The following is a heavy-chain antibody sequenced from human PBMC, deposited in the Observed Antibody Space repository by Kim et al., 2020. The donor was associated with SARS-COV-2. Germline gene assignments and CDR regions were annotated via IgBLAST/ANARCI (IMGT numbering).Heavy chain of an antibody. D-gene: IGHD3-10*01. J-gene: IGHJ6*02. CDR1: GFTFSSYG. CDR3: AKDRVRMVRGVTHRNYYYGMDV. V-gene: IGHV3-30*18. Sequence: GGSLRLSCAASGFTFSSYGMHWVRQAPGKGLEWVAVISYDGSNKYYADSVKGRFTISRDNSKNTLYLQMNSLRAEDTAVYYCAKDRVRMVRGVTHRNYYYGMDVWGQGPTVTVSS. CDR2: ISYDGSNK.